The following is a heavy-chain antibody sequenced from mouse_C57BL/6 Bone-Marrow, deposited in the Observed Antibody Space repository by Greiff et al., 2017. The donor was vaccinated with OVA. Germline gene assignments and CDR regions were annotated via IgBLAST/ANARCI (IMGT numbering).Heavy chain of an antibody. J-gene: IGHJ1*03. CDR2: ISSGGSYT. D-gene: IGHD2-2*01. CDR3: AKPPLLWLRRSPYWYFDV. CDR1: GFTFSSYG. V-gene: IGHV5-6*01. Sequence: EVQLVESGGDLVKPGGSLKLSCAASGFTFSSYGMSWVRQTPDKRLEWVATISSGGSYTYYPDSVKGRFTISRDNAKNTLYLQMSSLKSEDTAMYYCAKPPLLWLRRSPYWYFDVWGTGTTVTVSS.